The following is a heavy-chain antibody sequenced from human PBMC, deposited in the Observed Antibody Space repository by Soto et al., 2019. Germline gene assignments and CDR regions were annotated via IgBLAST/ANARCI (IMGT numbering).Heavy chain of an antibody. V-gene: IGHV4-34*01. CDR1: GGSFSGYY. Sequence: SETLSLTCAVYGGSFSGYYWSSIRQPPGKGLEWIGEINHSGSTNYNPSLKSRVTISVDTSKNQFSLKLSSVTAADTAVYYCARARRVLRFLEWLFEPYGMDVWGQGTTVTVSS. J-gene: IGHJ6*02. CDR3: ARARRVLRFLEWLFEPYGMDV. CDR2: INHSGST. D-gene: IGHD3-3*01.